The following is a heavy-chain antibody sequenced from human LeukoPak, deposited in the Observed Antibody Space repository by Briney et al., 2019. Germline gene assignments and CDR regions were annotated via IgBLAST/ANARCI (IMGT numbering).Heavy chain of an antibody. CDR3: ARHGRAFSKFDY. Sequence: KPSETLSLTCTVSGGPISSGGYYWGWIRQPPGKGLEWIGSIYHSGSTYYNPSLKSRVTISVDTSKNQFSLKLSSVTAADTAVYYCARHGRAFSKFDYWGQGTLVTVSS. CDR2: IYHSGST. V-gene: IGHV4-39*01. J-gene: IGHJ4*02. CDR1: GGPISSGGYY. D-gene: IGHD3/OR15-3a*01.